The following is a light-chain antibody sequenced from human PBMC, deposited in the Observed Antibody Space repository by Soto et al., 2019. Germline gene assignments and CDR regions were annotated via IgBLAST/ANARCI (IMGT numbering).Light chain of an antibody. J-gene: IGLJ1*01. CDR1: SSDVGGYNH. CDR3: NSHTSSNTRV. V-gene: IGLV2-14*01. Sequence: QSVLTQPASVSGSPGQSITISCTGTSSDVGGYNHVSWYQHHPGKAPKLMIYEVSNRPSGVSNRFSGSKSGNTASLTISGLQAEDEADYYCNSHTSSNTRVFGPGTKVTVL. CDR2: EVS.